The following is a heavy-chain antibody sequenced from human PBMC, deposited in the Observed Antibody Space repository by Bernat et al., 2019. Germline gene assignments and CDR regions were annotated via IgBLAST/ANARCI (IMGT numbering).Heavy chain of an antibody. Sequence: EVQLVESGGGLVQPGGSLRLSCAASGFTFSSYWMSWVRQAPGKGLEWVANIKQDGSEKYYVDSVKGRFTISRDNAKNSLYLQMNSLRAEDTAVYYCARAVSRITIFGVVIPPGWFDPGAREPWSPSPQ. CDR3: ARAVSRITIFGVVIPPGWFDP. J-gene: IGHJ5*02. V-gene: IGHV3-7*04. D-gene: IGHD3-3*01. CDR1: GFTFSSYW. CDR2: IKQDGSEK.